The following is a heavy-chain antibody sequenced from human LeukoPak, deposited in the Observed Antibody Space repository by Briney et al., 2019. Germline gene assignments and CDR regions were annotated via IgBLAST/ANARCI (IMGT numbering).Heavy chain of an antibody. V-gene: IGHV1-18*01. CDR3: ARVITMIGVGGAFYI. CDR2: ISAYNGNT. Sequence: GASVKVSCKASGYTFTSYGISWVRQAPGQGLEWMGWISAYNGNTNYAQKLQGRVTMTTDTSTSTAYMELRSLRSDDKAVYYCARVITMIGVGGAFYIWGQGTMVTVSS. CDR1: GYTFTSYG. D-gene: IGHD3-22*01. J-gene: IGHJ3*02.